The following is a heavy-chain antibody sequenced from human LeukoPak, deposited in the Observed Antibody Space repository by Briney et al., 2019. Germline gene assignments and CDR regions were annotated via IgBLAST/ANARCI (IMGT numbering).Heavy chain of an antibody. V-gene: IGHV3-21*01. CDR3: ARDTYGDDFYYYYGMDV. D-gene: IGHD4-17*01. Sequence: KPGGSLRLSCAASGFTFSSYSMNWVRQAPGKGLEWVSSISSSSSYIYYADSVKGRFTISRDNAKNSLHLQMNSLRAEDTAVYYCARDTYGDDFYYYYGMDVWGQGTTVTVSS. CDR2: ISSSSSYI. J-gene: IGHJ6*02. CDR1: GFTFSSYS.